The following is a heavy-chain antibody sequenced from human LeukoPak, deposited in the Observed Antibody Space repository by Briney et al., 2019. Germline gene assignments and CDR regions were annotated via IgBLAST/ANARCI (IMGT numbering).Heavy chain of an antibody. CDR2: INPNSGFT. CDR1: GYTFIDDY. V-gene: IGHV1-2*02. D-gene: IGHD3-16*01. J-gene: IGHJ4*02. CDR3: VPISEAYTSAWHF. Sequence: GASVKLSCTASGYTFIDDYMHWVRQAPGQGLEWMGWINPNSGFTNYAQNFQGRGIMTRDTSISTAYMEVTRLRYDDTAMYYRVPISEAYTSAWHFWGQGTLVPVPS.